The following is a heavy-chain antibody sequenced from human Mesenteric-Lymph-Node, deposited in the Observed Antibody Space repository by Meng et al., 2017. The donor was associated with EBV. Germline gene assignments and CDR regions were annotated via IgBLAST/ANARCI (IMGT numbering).Heavy chain of an antibody. V-gene: IGHV4-34*01. CDR3: ARGYGSGHL. CDR1: GGSFSGYY. CDR2: INHSGST. Sequence: QVQVPQWGAGMLKPSESLSLTFAVYGGSFSGYYWSWIRQPPGKGLEWIGEINHSGSTNYNPSLKSRVTISVDTSKNQFSLKLSSVTAADTAVYYCARGYGSGHLWGQGTLVTVSS. D-gene: IGHD3-10*01. J-gene: IGHJ4*02.